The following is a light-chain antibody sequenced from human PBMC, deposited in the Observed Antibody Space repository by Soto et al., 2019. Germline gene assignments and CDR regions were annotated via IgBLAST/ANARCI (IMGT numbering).Light chain of an antibody. CDR3: QQRSDWPFT. J-gene: IGKJ4*01. Sequence: ETVLTQSPATLSLPPGERATLSCRASQSVSRFLGWYQQKPGQAPRLLIYDTSNRATGIPARFSGSGSGTDFTLTISSLEHEDFAVYYCQQRSDWPFTFGGGTKVDI. V-gene: IGKV3-11*01. CDR1: QSVSRF. CDR2: DTS.